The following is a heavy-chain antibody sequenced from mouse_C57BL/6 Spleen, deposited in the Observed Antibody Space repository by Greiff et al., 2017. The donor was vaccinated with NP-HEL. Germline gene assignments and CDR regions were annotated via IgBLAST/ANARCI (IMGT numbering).Heavy chain of an antibody. CDR1: GYTFTSYW. D-gene: IGHD1-1*01. CDR2: INPSNGGT. V-gene: IGHV1-53*01. CDR3: ASPGSSLYYAMDY. J-gene: IGHJ4*01. Sequence: QVQLQQPGTELVKPGASVKLSCKASGYTFTSYWMHWVKQRPGQGLEWIGNINPSNGGTNYNEKFKSKATLTVYKSSSTAYMQRSSLTSEDSAVYYCASPGSSLYYAMDYWGQGTSVTVSS.